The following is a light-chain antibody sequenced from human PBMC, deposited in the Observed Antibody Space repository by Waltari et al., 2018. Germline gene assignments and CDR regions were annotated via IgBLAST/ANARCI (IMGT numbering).Light chain of an antibody. CDR1: SGINVGTYR. V-gene: IGLV5-45*02. Sequence: QAVLTQPSSLSASPGASASLTCTLGSGINVGTYRIYWYQKTPGSPPQYLLRYKSDSNKQQGSGVPSRFSGSTDASANAGILLISGLQSEDEADYYCSIWHSGAWVFGGGTKVTVL. CDR2: YKSDSNK. CDR3: SIWHSGAWV. J-gene: IGLJ3*02.